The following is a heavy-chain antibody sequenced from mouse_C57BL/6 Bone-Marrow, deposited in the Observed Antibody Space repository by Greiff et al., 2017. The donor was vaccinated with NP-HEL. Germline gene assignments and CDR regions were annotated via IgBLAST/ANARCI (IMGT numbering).Heavy chain of an antibody. CDR3: ASQLYYYAMDY. Sequence: QVQLKQSGPGLVQPSQSLSLSCTVSGFSFTSYGVHWVRQSPGKGLEWLGVIWSGGSTDYYAAFISSLSISKDNSKSQVFFKMNRLQADDTAIYYCASQLYYYAMDYWGQGTSVTVSS. V-gene: IGHV2-2*01. D-gene: IGHD4-1*02. J-gene: IGHJ4*01. CDR2: IWSGGST. CDR1: GFSFTSYG.